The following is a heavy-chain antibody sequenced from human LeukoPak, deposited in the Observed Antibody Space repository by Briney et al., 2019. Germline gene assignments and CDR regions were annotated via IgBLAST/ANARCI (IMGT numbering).Heavy chain of an antibody. V-gene: IGHV4-59*01. D-gene: IGHD4-11*01. J-gene: IGHJ3*01. Sequence: PSETLSLTCTVYGDSINNYYWSWIRRPPGKGLEWIGYIYYSGSTSYNPSLKSRVTISVDTSKNQFSLKLSSVTAADTAVYYCARERGGDYSDAFDVWGQGTMVTVSS. CDR3: ARERGGDYSDAFDV. CDR1: GDSINNYY. CDR2: IYYSGST.